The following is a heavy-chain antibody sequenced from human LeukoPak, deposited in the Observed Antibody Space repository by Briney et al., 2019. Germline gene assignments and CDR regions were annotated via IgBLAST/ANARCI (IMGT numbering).Heavy chain of an antibody. V-gene: IGHV1-69*05. CDR1: GGTFSSYA. CDR2: IFPIFGTA. D-gene: IGHD3-10*01. CDR3: ARGPMVRGVIIDNWFDP. J-gene: IGHJ5*02. Sequence: SVKVSCKASGGTFSSYAISWVRQAPGQGLEWMGGIFPIFGTANYAQKFQGRVTITTDESTSTAYMELSSLRSEDTAVYYCARGPMVRGVIIDNWFDPWGQGTLVTVSS.